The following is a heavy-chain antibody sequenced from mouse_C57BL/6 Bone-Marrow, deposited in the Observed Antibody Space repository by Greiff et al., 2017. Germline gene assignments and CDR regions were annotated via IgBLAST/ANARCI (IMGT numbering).Heavy chain of an antibody. J-gene: IGHJ4*01. Sequence: VKLMESGAELARPGASVKLSCKASGYTFTSYGISWVKQRPGQGLEWIGEIYPRSGNTYYNEKFKGKATLTADKSSSTAYMELRSLTSEDSAVYFCARWTLYYAMDYWGQGTSVTVSS. V-gene: IGHV1-81*01. CDR2: IYPRSGNT. CDR1: GYTFTSYG. CDR3: ARWTLYYAMDY.